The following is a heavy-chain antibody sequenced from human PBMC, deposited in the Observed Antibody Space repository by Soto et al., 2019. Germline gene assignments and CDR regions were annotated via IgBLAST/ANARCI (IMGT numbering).Heavy chain of an antibody. CDR2: IYRSGNS. V-gene: IGHV4-38-2*02. CDR1: GFSISSGYY. D-gene: IGHD1-1*01. CDR3: AREKVGTTFFDN. Sequence: PSETLSLTCDVSGFSISSGYYWSWVRQAPGKGLEWIGSIYRSGNSYHNPSLETRLILSVDTSKNQFSLKLASVTAADTAIYYCAREKVGTTFFDNWGQRTQVTVSS. J-gene: IGHJ4*02.